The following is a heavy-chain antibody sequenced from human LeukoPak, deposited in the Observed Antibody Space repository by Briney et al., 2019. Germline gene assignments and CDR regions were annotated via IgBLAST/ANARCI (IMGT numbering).Heavy chain of an antibody. CDR2: IYYSGRT. CDR3: ARDGSNTWGLTSY. J-gene: IGHJ4*02. V-gene: IGHV4-39*07. CDR1: GGSISSSTYY. Sequence: PSETLSLTCTVSGGSISSSTYYWGWIRQPPGKGLEWIASIYYSGRTYYNPSLKSRVTISVDTSKNQFSLKLSSVTAADTAVYYGARDGSNTWGLTSYWGQATLLTV. D-gene: IGHD7-27*01.